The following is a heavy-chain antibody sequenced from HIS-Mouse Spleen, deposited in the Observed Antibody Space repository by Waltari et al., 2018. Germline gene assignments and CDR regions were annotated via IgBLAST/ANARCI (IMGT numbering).Heavy chain of an antibody. CDR1: GGPISSTRYY. CDR2: IYYSGST. CDR3: AREIPYSSSWYDWYFDL. Sequence: QLQLQESGPGLVKPSETLSPTCPVPGGPISSTRYYWGWIHQPPAKGLGWLGSIYYSGSTYYNPSLKSRVTISVDTSKNQFSLKLSSVTAADTAVYYCAREIPYSSSWYDWYFDLWGRGTLVTVSS. J-gene: IGHJ2*01. V-gene: IGHV4-39*07. D-gene: IGHD6-13*01.